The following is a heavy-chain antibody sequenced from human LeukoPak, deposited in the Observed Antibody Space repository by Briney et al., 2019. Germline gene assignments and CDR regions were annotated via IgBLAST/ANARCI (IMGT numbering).Heavy chain of an antibody. CDR1: GFTVSSNY. CDR2: IYSGGST. Sequence: GGSLRLSCAASGFTVSSNYMSWVRQAPGKGLEWVSVIYSGGSTYYADSVKGRFTISRDNSKNTLYLQMNSLRAGDTAVYYCAKDRGYDFWSGYLDYWGQGTLVTVSS. J-gene: IGHJ4*02. V-gene: IGHV3-66*02. D-gene: IGHD3-3*01. CDR3: AKDRGYDFWSGYLDY.